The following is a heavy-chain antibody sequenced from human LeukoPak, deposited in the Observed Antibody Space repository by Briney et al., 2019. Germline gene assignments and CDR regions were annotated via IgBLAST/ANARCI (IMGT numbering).Heavy chain of an antibody. CDR2: MNPNRGDT. J-gene: IGHJ4*02. CDR1: GYTFTSYD. CDR3: ARGQDGNADYYYDSSGPRLVDY. Sequence: ASVKVSCKASGYTFTSYDIHWVRQATGQGLEWMGRMNPNRGDTDYAQKFQGRVTMTRDTSISTAYMELSSLRSEDTAVYYCARGQDGNADYYYDSSGPRLVDYWGQGTLVTVSS. V-gene: IGHV1-8*01. D-gene: IGHD3-22*01.